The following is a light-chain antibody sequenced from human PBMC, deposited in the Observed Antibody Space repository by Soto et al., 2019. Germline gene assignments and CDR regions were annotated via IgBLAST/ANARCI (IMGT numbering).Light chain of an antibody. Sequence: ETVMTQFPDTLSVSPGERATLSCRASQSVTTDLAWYQQKPGQVPRLLIYGASTRATGVPARFSGSGSGTEFTLTISSLQSEDFAVYYCQQYYTWPRTFGQGTKVEIK. CDR1: QSVTTD. V-gene: IGKV3-15*01. J-gene: IGKJ1*01. CDR2: GAS. CDR3: QQYYTWPRT.